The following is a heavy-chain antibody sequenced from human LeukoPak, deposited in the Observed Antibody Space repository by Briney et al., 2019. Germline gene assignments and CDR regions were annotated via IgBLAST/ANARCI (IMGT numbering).Heavy chain of an antibody. D-gene: IGHD3-10*01. CDR2: IYYSGST. CDR3: ARASPSITMVRGVNYWYFDL. Sequence: PSETLSLTCTVSGGSISSGGYYRSWIRQHPGKGLEWIGYIYYSGSTYYNPSLKSRVTISVDTSKNQFSLKLSSVTAADTAVYYCARASPSITMVRGVNYWYFDLWGRGTLVTVSS. V-gene: IGHV4-31*03. CDR1: GGSISSGGYY. J-gene: IGHJ2*01.